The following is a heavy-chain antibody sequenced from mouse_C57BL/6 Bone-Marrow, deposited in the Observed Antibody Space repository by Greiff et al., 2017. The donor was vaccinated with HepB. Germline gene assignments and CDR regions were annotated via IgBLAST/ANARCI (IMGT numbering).Heavy chain of an antibody. J-gene: IGHJ1*03. CDR2: IYPRSGNT. Sequence: QVQLQQSGAELARPGASVKLSCKASGYTFTSYGIIWVKQRTGQGLEWIGEIYPRSGNTYYNEKFKGKATLTADKSSSTAYMKLRSLTSEDSAVYLCTRYYYGSSSWYFDVWGTGTTVTVSS. V-gene: IGHV1-81*01. CDR3: TRYYYGSSSWYFDV. CDR1: GYTFTSYG. D-gene: IGHD1-1*01.